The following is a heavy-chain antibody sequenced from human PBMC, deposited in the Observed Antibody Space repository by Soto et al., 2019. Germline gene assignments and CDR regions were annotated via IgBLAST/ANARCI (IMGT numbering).Heavy chain of an antibody. D-gene: IGHD3-3*01. CDR2: MNPNSGNT. CDR1: GYTFTSYD. V-gene: IGHV1-8*01. CDR3: ARGSRYYDFWSGYYSTYYYYYMDV. Sequence: QVQLVQSGAEVKKPGASVKVSCKASGYTFTSYDINWVRQATGQGLEWMGWMNPNSGNTGYAQKFQGRVNMTRNTSISTAYMELSSLRSEDTAVYYCARGSRYYDFWSGYYSTYYYYYMDVWGKGTTVTVSS. J-gene: IGHJ6*03.